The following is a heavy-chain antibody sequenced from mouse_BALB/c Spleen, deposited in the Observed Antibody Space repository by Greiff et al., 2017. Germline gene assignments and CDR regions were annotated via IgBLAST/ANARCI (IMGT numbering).Heavy chain of an antibody. Sequence: QVQLQQPGAELVKPGASVKMSCKASGYTFTSYWMHWVKQRPGQGLEWIGVIDPSDSYTSYNQKFKGKATLTVDTSSSTAYMQLSSLTSEDSAVYYCTRSDPGYDDGAYWGQGTLVTVSA. CDR3: TRSDPGYDDGAY. V-gene: IGHV1S127*01. CDR1: GYTFTSYW. CDR2: IDPSDSYT. J-gene: IGHJ3*01. D-gene: IGHD2-14*01.